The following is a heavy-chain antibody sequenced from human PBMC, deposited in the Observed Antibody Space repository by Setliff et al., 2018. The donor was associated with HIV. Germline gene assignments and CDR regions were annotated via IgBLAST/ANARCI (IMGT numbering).Heavy chain of an antibody. CDR3: ARDGLLVAGIRFDY. J-gene: IGHJ4*02. CDR2: IIPIFGTA. Sequence: SVKVSCKASGYTFNNYYMHWVRQAPGQGLEWMGGIIPIFGTARYAQKFQGRVTITADESTGTAYMELSSLRSEDTAVYYCARDGLLVAGIRFDYWGQGTLVTVSS. V-gene: IGHV1-69*13. CDR1: GYTFNNYY. D-gene: IGHD6-19*01.